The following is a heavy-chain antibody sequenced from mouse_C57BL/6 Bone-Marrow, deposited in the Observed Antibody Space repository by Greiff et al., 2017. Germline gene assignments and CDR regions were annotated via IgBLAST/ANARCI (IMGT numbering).Heavy chain of an antibody. CDR3: ATYYYGSSYGY. J-gene: IGHJ2*01. V-gene: IGHV1-82*01. CDR2: VYPGDGDT. D-gene: IGHD1-1*01. CDR1: GYAFSSSW. Sequence: QVQLQQSGPELVQPGASVKISCKASGYAFSSSWMNWVKQRPGKGLEWIGRVYPGDGDTNYNGKFKGKATLTADKSSSTAYMQLSSLTSEDSAVYFCATYYYGSSYGYWGQGTTLTVSS.